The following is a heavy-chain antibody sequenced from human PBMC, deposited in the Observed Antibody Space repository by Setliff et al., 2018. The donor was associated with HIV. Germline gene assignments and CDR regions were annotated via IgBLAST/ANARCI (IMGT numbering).Heavy chain of an antibody. D-gene: IGHD3-22*01. J-gene: IGHJ1*01. V-gene: IGHV4-34*01. CDR2: INDSGNA. CDR3: ASRYSSLGHFQH. Sequence: SETLSLTCAVYGGSFSSYYWNWIRQTPGKGLEWIGEINDSGNANYNPSLKSRVTISLDTSKNQFSLKLSSVTAADSAVYYCASRYSSLGHFQHWGQGTLVTVSS. CDR1: GGSFSSYY.